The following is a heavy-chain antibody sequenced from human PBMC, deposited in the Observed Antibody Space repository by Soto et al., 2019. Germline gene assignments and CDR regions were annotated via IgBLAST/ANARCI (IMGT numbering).Heavy chain of an antibody. V-gene: IGHV4-39*01. CDR2: IYYSGST. CDR1: GGSISSSSYY. J-gene: IGHJ4*02. Sequence: SETLSHTCTVSGGSISSSSYYWGWIRQPPGKGLEWIGSIYYSGSTYYNPSLKSRVTISVDTSKNQFSLKMSSVTAADTAVYYCARHKVGATAFDYWGQGTLVTV. CDR3: ARHKVGATAFDY. D-gene: IGHD1-26*01.